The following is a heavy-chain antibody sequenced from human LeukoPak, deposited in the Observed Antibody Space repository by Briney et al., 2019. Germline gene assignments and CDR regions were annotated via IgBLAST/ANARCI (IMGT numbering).Heavy chain of an antibody. D-gene: IGHD3-9*01. V-gene: IGHV4-4*02. J-gene: IGHJ4*02. CDR2: IYHSGST. CDR1: GGSISSSNW. CDR3: ARGSSYYDILTGYYTSYYFDY. Sequence: SETLSLTCAVSGGSISSSNWWSWVRQPPGKGLEWIGEIYHSGSTNYNPSLKSRVTISVDKSKNQFSLKLSSVTAADTAVYYCARGSSYYDILTGYYTSYYFDYWGQGTLVTVSS.